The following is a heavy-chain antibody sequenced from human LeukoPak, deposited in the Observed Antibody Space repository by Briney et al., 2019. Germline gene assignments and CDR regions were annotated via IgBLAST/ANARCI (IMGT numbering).Heavy chain of an antibody. Sequence: ASVKVSCKASGGTFTSYAISWVRHAPGQGLEWMGGIIPIFGTANYAQKFQGRVTITADESTSTAYMELSSLRSEDTAVYYCARDALGQQPVMDYWGQGTLVTVSS. CDR3: ARDALGQQPVMDY. J-gene: IGHJ4*02. V-gene: IGHV1-69*13. D-gene: IGHD6-13*01. CDR2: IIPIFGTA. CDR1: GGTFTSYA.